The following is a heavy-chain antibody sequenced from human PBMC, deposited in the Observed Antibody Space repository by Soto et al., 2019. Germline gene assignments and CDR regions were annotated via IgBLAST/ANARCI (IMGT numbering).Heavy chain of an antibody. CDR1: GYTFTRYY. Sequence: ASVKVSCKASGYTFTRYYMHWVRQAPGQGLEWMGWINPNSGGTNYAQKFQGWVTMTRDTSISTAYMELSRLRSDDTAVYYCARVYDFWSGYPGYWGQGTLVTVSS. CDR3: ARVYDFWSGYPGY. D-gene: IGHD3-3*01. J-gene: IGHJ4*02. V-gene: IGHV1-2*04. CDR2: INPNSGGT.